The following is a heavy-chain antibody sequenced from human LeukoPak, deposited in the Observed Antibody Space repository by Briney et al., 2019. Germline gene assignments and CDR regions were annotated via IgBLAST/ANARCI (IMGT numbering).Heavy chain of an antibody. CDR2: IYTSGST. CDR1: GGSISSYY. D-gene: IGHD1-26*01. CDR3: ARDAVGYSGSYPIPIFDY. V-gene: IGHV4-4*07. Sequence: NASETLSLTCTVSGGSISSYYWSWIRQPAGKGLEWIGRIYTSGSTNYNPSLKSRVTMSVDTSKNQFSLKLSSVTAADTAVYYCARDAVGYSGSYPIPIFDYWGQGTLVTVSS. J-gene: IGHJ4*02.